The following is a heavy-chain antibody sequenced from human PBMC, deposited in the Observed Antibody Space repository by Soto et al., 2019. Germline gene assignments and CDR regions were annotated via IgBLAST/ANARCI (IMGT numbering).Heavy chain of an antibody. CDR2: IYWDDTK. CDR1: GFSLPTDRVG. V-gene: IGHV2-5*02. J-gene: IGHJ4*02. CDR3: APASGGRSLY. Sequence: QITLKESGPTLVKPTQTLTLTCTFSGFSLPTDRVGVGWIRQPPGKALEWLAVIYWDDTKTYRPSLKSRLTIPKAPPQNQVALTTTAMAPVDTATYYCAPASGGRSLYWGPGTLVTVSS. D-gene: IGHD1-26*01.